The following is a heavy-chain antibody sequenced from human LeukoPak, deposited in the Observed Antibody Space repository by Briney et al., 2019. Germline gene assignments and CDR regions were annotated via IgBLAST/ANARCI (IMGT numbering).Heavy chain of an antibody. V-gene: IGHV4-39*07. CDR3: ARDYGSGTDNWFDP. CDR2: IYYSGST. J-gene: IGHJ5*02. Sequence: SETLSLTCTVSGGSISSSSYYWGWIRRPPGEGLEWIGSIYYSGSTYYNPSLKSRVTISVDTSKNQFSLTLSSVTAADTAVYYCARDYGSGTDNWFDPWGQGTLVTVSS. D-gene: IGHD3-10*01. CDR1: GGSISSSSYY.